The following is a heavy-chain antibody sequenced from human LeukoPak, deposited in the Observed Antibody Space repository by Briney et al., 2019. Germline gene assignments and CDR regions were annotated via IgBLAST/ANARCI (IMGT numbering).Heavy chain of an antibody. J-gene: IGHJ6*02. Sequence: ASVKVSCKASGYTFTGYYMHWVRQAPGQGLEWMGWINPNSGGTNYAQKFQGRVTMTRDTPISTAYMALSRLRSDDTAVYYCARGGWEATVTTGPYYYYGMDVWGQGTTVTVSS. CDR3: ARGGWEATVTTGPYYYYGMDV. D-gene: IGHD4-17*01. CDR1: GYTFTGYY. V-gene: IGHV1-2*02. CDR2: INPNSGGT.